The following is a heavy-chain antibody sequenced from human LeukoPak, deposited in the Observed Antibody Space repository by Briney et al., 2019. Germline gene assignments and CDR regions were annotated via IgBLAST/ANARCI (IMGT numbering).Heavy chain of an antibody. V-gene: IGHV1-24*01. J-gene: IGHJ4*02. Sequence: AASVKVSCKVSGYTLTELSMRWVRQAPGKGLEWMGGFDPEDGETIYAQKFQGRVTMTEDTSTDTAYMELSSLRSEDTAVYYCATAPIFGVVRYFDYWGQGTLVTVSS. D-gene: IGHD3-3*01. CDR1: GYTLTELS. CDR2: FDPEDGET. CDR3: ATAPIFGVVRYFDY.